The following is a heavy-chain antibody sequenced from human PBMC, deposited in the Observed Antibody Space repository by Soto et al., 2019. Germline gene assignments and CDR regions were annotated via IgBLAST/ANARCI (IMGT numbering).Heavy chain of an antibody. V-gene: IGHV1-69*13. Sequence: SVKVSCKASGGTFSSYAISWVRQAPGQGLEWMGGIIPIFGTANYAQKFQGRVTITADESTSTAYMELSSLRSEDTAVYYCAQSIAAAGNWFDPWGQGTLATVSS. CDR1: GGTFSSYA. D-gene: IGHD6-13*01. CDR2: IIPIFGTA. CDR3: AQSIAAAGNWFDP. J-gene: IGHJ5*02.